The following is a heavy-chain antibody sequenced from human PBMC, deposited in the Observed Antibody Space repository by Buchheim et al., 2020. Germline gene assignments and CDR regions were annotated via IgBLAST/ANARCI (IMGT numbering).Heavy chain of an antibody. Sequence: QVQLQQWGAGLLKPSETLSLTCAVYGGSFSGYYWSWIRQPPGKGLEWIGEINHSGSTNYNPSLKSRVTISVDTSKNQFSLKLSSVTAADTAVYYCARGLMYYDFWSGYCFWFDPWGQGTL. V-gene: IGHV4-34*01. CDR3: ARGLMYYDFWSGYCFWFDP. D-gene: IGHD3-3*01. CDR2: INHSGST. CDR1: GGSFSGYY. J-gene: IGHJ5*02.